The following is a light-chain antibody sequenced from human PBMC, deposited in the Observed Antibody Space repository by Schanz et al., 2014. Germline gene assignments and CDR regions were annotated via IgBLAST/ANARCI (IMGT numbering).Light chain of an antibody. J-gene: IGLJ2*01. Sequence: QSALTQPASVSGSPGQSITISCTGTSSDVGGYNYVSWYQQHPGKAPKLMIYEVSKRPSGVPDRFSGSKSGNTASLTISGLQAEDEADYYCCSYAGSYTVVFGGGTQLTVL. CDR2: EVS. CDR1: SSDVGGYNY. V-gene: IGLV2-11*01. CDR3: CSYAGSYTVV.